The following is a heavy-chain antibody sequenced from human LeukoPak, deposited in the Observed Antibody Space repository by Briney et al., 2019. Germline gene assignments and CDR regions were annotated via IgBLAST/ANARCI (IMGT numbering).Heavy chain of an antibody. V-gene: IGHV3-23*01. CDR3: AKGERYSDSTGPSGY. J-gene: IGHJ4*02. CDR2: ISGSGDSA. CDR1: GFTFSSCA. D-gene: IGHD3-22*01. Sequence: AGGSLRLSCAASGFTFSSCAMSWVRQGPGRGLEWVSSISGSGDSAYYADSVKGRFSISRDNSRNTLSLQMNSLRAEDTAVYYCAKGERYSDSTGPSGYWGQGTQVTVSS.